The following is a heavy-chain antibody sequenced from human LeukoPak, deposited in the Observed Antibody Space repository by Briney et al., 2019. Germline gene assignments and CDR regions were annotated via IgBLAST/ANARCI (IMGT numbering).Heavy chain of an antibody. CDR1: GFTFSSHA. CDR3: AKHSDGYYYYGMDV. Sequence: PGGSLRLSCAASGFTFSSHAMSWVRQAPGKGLEWVSAISGSGVSTYHADSLKGRFTISRDNSKNTVYLQMNSLRAEDTAVYYCAKHSDGYYYYGMDVWGQGTTVTVS. V-gene: IGHV3-23*01. CDR2: ISGSGVST. D-gene: IGHD2-21*01. J-gene: IGHJ6*02.